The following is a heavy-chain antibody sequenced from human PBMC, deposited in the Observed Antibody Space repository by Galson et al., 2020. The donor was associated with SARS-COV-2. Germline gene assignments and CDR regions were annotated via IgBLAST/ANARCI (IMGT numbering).Heavy chain of an antibody. V-gene: IGHV3-48*03. CDR2: IITSDPTT. Sequence: GGSLRLSCAASGFTFRNFQMTWVRQAPGKGLEWIAYIITSDPTTHYADSLQGRFTISRDDAKNSLYLEMNSLRAEDTAVYYCARALGYYDASDTWGQGTMVTVSS. J-gene: IGHJ3*02. D-gene: IGHD3-10*01. CDR3: ARALGYYDASDT. CDR1: GFTFRNFQ.